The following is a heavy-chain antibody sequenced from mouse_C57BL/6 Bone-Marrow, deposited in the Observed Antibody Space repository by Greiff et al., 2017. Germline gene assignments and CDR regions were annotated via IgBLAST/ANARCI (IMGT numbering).Heavy chain of an antibody. CDR3: TTSIYYGNPYYFDY. V-gene: IGHV14-4*01. CDR1: GFNIKDDY. D-gene: IGHD2-1*01. Sequence: VQLQQSGAELVRPGASVKLSCTASGFNIKDDYMHWVKQRPEQGLEWIGWIDPENGDTEYASKFQGKATITADTSSYTAYLQLSSLTSEDTAVYYCTTSIYYGNPYYFDYWGQGTTLTVSS. CDR2: IDPENGDT. J-gene: IGHJ2*01.